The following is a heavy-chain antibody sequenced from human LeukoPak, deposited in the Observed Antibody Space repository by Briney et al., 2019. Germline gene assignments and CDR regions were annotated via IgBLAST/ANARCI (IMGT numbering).Heavy chain of an antibody. J-gene: IGHJ4*02. CDR3: ARWGSIFGVVTSYY. CDR1: GYTFTGYG. D-gene: IGHD3-3*01. Sequence: GASVKVSCKASGYTFTGYGISWVRQAPGQGLEWMGWISAYNGNTNYAQKLQGRVTLTTDTSTSTAYMELRSLRSDDTAVYYCARWGSIFGVVTSYYWGQGTLVTVSS. V-gene: IGHV1-18*01. CDR2: ISAYNGNT.